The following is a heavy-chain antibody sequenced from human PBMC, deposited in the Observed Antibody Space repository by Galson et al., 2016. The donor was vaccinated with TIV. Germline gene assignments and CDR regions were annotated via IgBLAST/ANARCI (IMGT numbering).Heavy chain of an antibody. CDR1: EHTIITYD. CDR2: MNPISGAT. J-gene: IGHJ6*02. CDR3: ATRAYGTKSPYYYGFDV. D-gene: IGHD2-8*01. Sequence: SVKVSCKASEHTIITYDINWVRQAAGQTLEWMEWMNPISGATDFSQKFRDRLIITRNLSIATAYMELTSLRSEDTAVYYCATRAYGTKSPYYYGFDVWGQGTTVTVSS. V-gene: IGHV1-8*03.